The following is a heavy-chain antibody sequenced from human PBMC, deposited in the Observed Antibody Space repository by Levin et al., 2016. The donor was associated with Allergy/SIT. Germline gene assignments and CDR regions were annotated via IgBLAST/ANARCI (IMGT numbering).Heavy chain of an antibody. CDR3: ATGGRQFFDY. D-gene: IGHD1-26*01. Sequence: SETLSLTCTVSGASMSSYYWSWIRQPPGKGLEWIGYISYSVNTNYNPSLKTRVTFSLDTSKNQFSLKLSSVTAADTAVYYCATGGRQFFDYWGQGTPVTVSS. CDR2: ISYSVNT. CDR1: GASMSSYY. J-gene: IGHJ4*02. V-gene: IGHV4-59*01.